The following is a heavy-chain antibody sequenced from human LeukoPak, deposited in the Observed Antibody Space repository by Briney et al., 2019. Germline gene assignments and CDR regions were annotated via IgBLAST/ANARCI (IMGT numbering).Heavy chain of an antibody. CDR1: GGTFSSYA. CDR3: ARDNSVRDEAWWFNP. J-gene: IGHJ5*02. CDR2: IIPIFGTA. D-gene: IGHD5-24*01. V-gene: IGHV1-69*05. Sequence: ASVEVSCKASGGTFSSYAISWVRQAPGQGLEWMGGIIPIFGTANYAQKFQGRVTLTRDMSTSTDYLELSSLRSEDTAVYYCARDNSVRDEAWWFNPWGQGTLVTVSS.